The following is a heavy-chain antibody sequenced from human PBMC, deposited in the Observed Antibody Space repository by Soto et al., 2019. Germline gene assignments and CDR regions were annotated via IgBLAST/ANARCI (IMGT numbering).Heavy chain of an antibody. CDR1: GFTFSSYA. V-gene: IGHV3-23*01. CDR3: AKDRTWRRRYYDSSLYDDAFDI. Sequence: GGSLRLSCAASGFTFSSYAMSWVRQAPGKGLEWVSAISGSGGSTYYADSVKGRFTISRDNSKNTLYLQMNSLRAEDTAVYYCAKDRTWRRRYYDSSLYDDAFDIWGQGTMVTVSS. J-gene: IGHJ3*02. CDR2: ISGSGGST. D-gene: IGHD3-22*01.